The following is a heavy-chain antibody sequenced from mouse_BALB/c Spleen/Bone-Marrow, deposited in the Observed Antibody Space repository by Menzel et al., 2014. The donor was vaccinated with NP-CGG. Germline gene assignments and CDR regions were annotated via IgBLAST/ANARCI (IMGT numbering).Heavy chain of an antibody. CDR1: GYTFTSYW. V-gene: IGHV1S132*01. CDR2: IFPGTGTT. Sequence: VQLVESGAELVKPGASVKLSCKPPGYTFTSYWIQWVKQRPGQGLGWIGEIFPGTGTTYYNEKFKGKATLTIDTSSSTAYMQLSSLTSEDSAVYFCASRDSSGYVPDYWGQGTTLTVSS. J-gene: IGHJ2*01. D-gene: IGHD3-2*01. CDR3: ASRDSSGYVPDY.